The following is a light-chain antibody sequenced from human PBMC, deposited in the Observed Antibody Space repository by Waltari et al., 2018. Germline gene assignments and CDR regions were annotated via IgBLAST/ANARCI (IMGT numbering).Light chain of an antibody. Sequence: DIVMTQSPDSLAVSLGERATFNCKSSQTVLYSTNNKNYLSWYQQKPGQHPKLLIYWASTRQSGVPDRFSGSRSGTDFTLPISSLQTEDVAVYYCQQYYSTPCTFGQGTKVEIK. CDR1: QTVLYSTNNKNY. CDR3: QQYYSTPCT. V-gene: IGKV4-1*01. J-gene: IGKJ1*01. CDR2: WAS.